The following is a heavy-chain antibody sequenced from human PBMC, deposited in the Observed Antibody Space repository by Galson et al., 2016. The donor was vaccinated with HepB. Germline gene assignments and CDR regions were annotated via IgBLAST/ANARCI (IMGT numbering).Heavy chain of an antibody. CDR2: IYSAGSGGST. V-gene: IGHV3-53*01. CDR1: GFTVSHNY. D-gene: IGHD1-14*01. J-gene: IGHJ4*02. CDR3: AKGVNQQHPYYFDS. Sequence: SLRLSCAASGFTVSHNYMTWVRQAPGKGLEWVSVIYSAGSGGSTFYADSVKGRFTISRDNSENTLYLQMNSLRAGDTALYYCAKGVNQQHPYYFDSWGQGILVTVSS.